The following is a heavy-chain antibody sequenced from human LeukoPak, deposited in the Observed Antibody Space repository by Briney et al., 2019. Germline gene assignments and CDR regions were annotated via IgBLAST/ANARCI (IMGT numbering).Heavy chain of an antibody. CDR2: ISGSGGST. V-gene: IGHV3-23*01. CDR3: AKARLSSGDFSSTSSFDS. Sequence: PGGSLRLSCAASGFTFSIDAMSGVRQAPGKGLEWVSAISGSGGSTYYADSVKGRFTISRENAKNTLYLQMNSLRAADTAVYYCAKARLSSGDFSSTSSFDSWGPGTLVTVSS. D-gene: IGHD2-21*01. J-gene: IGHJ4*02. CDR1: GFTFSIDA.